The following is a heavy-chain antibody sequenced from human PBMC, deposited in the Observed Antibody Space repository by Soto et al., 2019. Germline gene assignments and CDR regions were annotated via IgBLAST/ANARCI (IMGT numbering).Heavy chain of an antibody. CDR3: AGSRGFGFDF. CDR1: DYTFNSYG. V-gene: IGHV1-18*01. CDR2: LSGDNGDI. J-gene: IGHJ4*02. D-gene: IGHD2-15*01. Sequence: QVQLVQSGDELKKPGASVKVSCKASDYTFNSYGISWVRKAPGQGLEWMGWLSGDNGDIKYAQKFQGRVTMTTDISTSTVYMELRSLSSDDTAVYCCAGSRGFGFDFWGQATLVTVSS.